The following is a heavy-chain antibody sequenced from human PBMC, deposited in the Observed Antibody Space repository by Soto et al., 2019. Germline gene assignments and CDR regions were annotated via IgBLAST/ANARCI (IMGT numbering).Heavy chain of an antibody. CDR2: ISSSGSTI. V-gene: IGHV3-48*03. J-gene: IGHJ4*02. Sequence: EVQLVESGGGLVQPGGSLRLSCAASGFTFSSYEMNWVRQAPGKGLEWVSYISSSGSTIYYADSVKGRFTISRDNAKNSLYLQMNSLRAEDTAVYYCARDNFIVGATSFYFDYWGQGTLVTVSS. CDR1: GFTFSSYE. D-gene: IGHD1-26*01. CDR3: ARDNFIVGATSFYFDY.